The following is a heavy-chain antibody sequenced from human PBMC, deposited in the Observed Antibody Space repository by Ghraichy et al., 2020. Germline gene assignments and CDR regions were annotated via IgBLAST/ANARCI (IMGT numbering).Heavy chain of an antibody. CDR2: IYYSGST. D-gene: IGHD3-10*01. J-gene: IGHJ6*02. Sequence: SQTLSLTCTISGGSISTYYWSWIRQPPGKGLEWIGNIYYSGSTNYSPSLKSRVTISVDTSKNQFSLKLSSVTAADTAVYYCARRGRVLSYFAMAVWGQGTTVTVSS. V-gene: IGHV4-59*01. CDR1: GGSISTYY. CDR3: ARRGRVLSYFAMAV.